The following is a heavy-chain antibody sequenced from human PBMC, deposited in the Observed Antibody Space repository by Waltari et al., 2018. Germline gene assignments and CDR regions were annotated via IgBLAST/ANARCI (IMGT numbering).Heavy chain of an antibody. Sequence: EVQLVESGGGLVQPGGSLRLSCAASGFTFSSYWISWVRQAPGKGLEWVANIKQDGSEKYYVDSVKGRFTISRDNAKNSLYLQMNSLRAEDTAVYYCARAVYYYYYGMDVWGQGTTVTVSS. CDR2: IKQDGSEK. CDR3: ARAVYYYYYGMDV. CDR1: GFTFSSYW. V-gene: IGHV3-7*01. J-gene: IGHJ6*02.